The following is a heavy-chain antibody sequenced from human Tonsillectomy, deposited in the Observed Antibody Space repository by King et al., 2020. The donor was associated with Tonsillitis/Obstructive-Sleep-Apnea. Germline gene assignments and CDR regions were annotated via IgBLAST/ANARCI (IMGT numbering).Heavy chain of an antibody. V-gene: IGHV1-2*02. CDR1: GYTFTAYY. CDR3: AGGDDFYYGLDV. J-gene: IGHJ6*02. D-gene: IGHD1-1*01. Sequence: QLVQSGAEVKKPGAAVKVSCKASGYTFTAYYYVHWVRQAPGQGLEVMGWINPNSGGTNYAQKFQGRVTMTGDTSTSTAYMELSSLRSDDTAVYYCAGGDDFYYGLDVWGQGTTVIVSS. CDR2: INPNSGGT.